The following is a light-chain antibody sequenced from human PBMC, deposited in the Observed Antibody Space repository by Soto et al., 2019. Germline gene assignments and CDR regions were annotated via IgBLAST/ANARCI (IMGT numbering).Light chain of an antibody. CDR1: SEHSRYA. CDR3: QTWGSGIRV. CDR2: INSDGSH. Sequence: QSVLTQSPSASASLGASVKLTCTLSSEHSRYAIAWHQQQPEKGPRYLMKINSDGSHNKGDGIPDRFSGSSSGTERYLTISSLQSEDEADYYCQTWGSGIRVFGGGTKLTVL. J-gene: IGLJ3*02. V-gene: IGLV4-69*01.